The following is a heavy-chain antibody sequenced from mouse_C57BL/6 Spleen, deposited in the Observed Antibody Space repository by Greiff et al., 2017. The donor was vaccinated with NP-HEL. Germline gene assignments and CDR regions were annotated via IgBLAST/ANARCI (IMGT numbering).Heavy chain of an antibody. CDR2: INPNNGGT. J-gene: IGHJ4*01. CDR3: GRGAGHDAMDY. CDR1: GYTFTDYN. Sequence: EVQLQQSGPELVKPGASVKMSCKASGYTFTDYNMHWVKQSHGKSLEWIGYINPNNGGTSYKQKFKGKATLTVNKSSSTAYMEHRSLTSEDSAVYYCGRGAGHDAMDYWGQGTSVTVSS. V-gene: IGHV1-22*01. D-gene: IGHD3-2*02.